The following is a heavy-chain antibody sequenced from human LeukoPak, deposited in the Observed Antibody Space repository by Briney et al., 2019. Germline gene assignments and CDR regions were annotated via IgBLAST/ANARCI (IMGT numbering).Heavy chain of an antibody. CDR1: GYTFTSYG. V-gene: IGHV1-18*01. J-gene: IGHJ6*02. D-gene: IGHD3-10*01. CDR2: ISAYNGDT. Sequence: ASVKVSCKASGYTFTSYGISWVRQAPGQGLEWMGWISAYNGDTKSAQKFQDRVTLTADTSTSTAYMDLRSLRSDDTAVYYYARGPPYGSGSYYSGMDVWGQGTTVTVSS. CDR3: ARGPPYGSGSYYSGMDV.